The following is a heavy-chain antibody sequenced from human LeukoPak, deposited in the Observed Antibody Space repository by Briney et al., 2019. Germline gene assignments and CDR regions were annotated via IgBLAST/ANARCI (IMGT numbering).Heavy chain of an antibody. CDR2: ISAYNGNT. CDR3: ARDLEIFFASGSYAAFDI. Sequence: EASVKVSCKASGYTFISYGISWVRQAPGQGLEWMGWISAYNGNTNYAQKLQGRVTMTTDTSTSTAYMELRSLRSDDTAVYYCARDLEIFFASGSYAAFDIWGQGTMVTVSS. CDR1: GYTFISYG. V-gene: IGHV1-18*01. D-gene: IGHD1-26*01. J-gene: IGHJ3*02.